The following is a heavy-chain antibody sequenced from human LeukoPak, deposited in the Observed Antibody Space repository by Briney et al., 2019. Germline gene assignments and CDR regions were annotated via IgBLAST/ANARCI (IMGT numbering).Heavy chain of an antibody. V-gene: IGHV1-69*13. CDR2: IIPIFGTA. D-gene: IGHD3-22*01. CDR1: GGTFSNYA. J-gene: IGHJ4*02. CDR3: ARFSSGYYPIERDY. Sequence: ASVKVSCKASGGTFSNYAISWVRQAPGQGLEWMGGIIPIFGTANYAQKFQGRVTITADESTSTAYMELSSLRSEDTAVYYCARFSSGYYPIERDYWGQGTLVTVSS.